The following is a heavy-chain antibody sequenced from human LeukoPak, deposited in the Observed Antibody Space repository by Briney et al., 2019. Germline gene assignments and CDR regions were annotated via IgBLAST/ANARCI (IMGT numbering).Heavy chain of an antibody. V-gene: IGHV4-34*01. CDR3: ARFSSSWFLDDFDI. Sequence: PSETLSLTCAVYGGSFSGYYWSWIRQPPGKGLEWIGEINHSGSTNYNPSLKSRVTISVDTSKNQFSLKLSSVTAADTAVYYCARFSSSWFLDDFDIWGQGTMVTVSS. D-gene: IGHD6-13*01. CDR1: GGSFSGYY. CDR2: INHSGST. J-gene: IGHJ3*02.